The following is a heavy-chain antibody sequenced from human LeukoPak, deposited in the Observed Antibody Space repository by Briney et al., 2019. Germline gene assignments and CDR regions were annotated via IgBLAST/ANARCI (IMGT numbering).Heavy chain of an antibody. D-gene: IGHD3-22*01. Sequence: PGGSLRLSCAASGFSFSSYSMNWVRQAPGKGLEWVSYISTSSTTIYYADSVKGRFTISRDNVKNSLYLQMNSLRAEDTAVYYCARDVGSGYCFYYFDYWGQGTLVTVSS. CDR2: ISTSSTTI. J-gene: IGHJ4*02. V-gene: IGHV3-48*01. CDR3: ARDVGSGYCFYYFDY. CDR1: GFSFSSYS.